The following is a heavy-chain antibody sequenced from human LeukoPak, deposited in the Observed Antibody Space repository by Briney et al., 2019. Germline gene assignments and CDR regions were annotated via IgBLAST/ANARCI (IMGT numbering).Heavy chain of an antibody. V-gene: IGHV3-30*03. CDR2: ISYDGGEK. D-gene: IGHD2-15*01. Sequence: GGSLRLSCAASGLTFKSYGMHWVRQAPRQGLEWVAVISYDGGEKYYADSVKGRFTISRDDSKNTLYLQMNSLRAEDTAVYYSAQKYHSDSFDTWGQGTMVTVSS. CDR3: AQKYHSDSFDT. CDR1: GLTFKSYG. J-gene: IGHJ3*02.